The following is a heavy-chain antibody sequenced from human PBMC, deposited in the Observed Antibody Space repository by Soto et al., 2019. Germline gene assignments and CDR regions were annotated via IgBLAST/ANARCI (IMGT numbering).Heavy chain of an antibody. CDR1: GGSIRSYY. J-gene: IGHJ3*02. Sequence: QVQLQESGPGLVKPSETLSLTCTVSGGSIRSYYWSWIRQPPGKGLEWIGYVYHSGTTNYNPSLNSRVTISVDMSKSQFSLKLTSVTAADTAVYYCARDPDDYVGNSPTCDIWGQGTMLTVS. V-gene: IGHV4-59*01. CDR3: ARDPDDYVGNSPTCDI. D-gene: IGHD3-16*01. CDR2: VYHSGTT.